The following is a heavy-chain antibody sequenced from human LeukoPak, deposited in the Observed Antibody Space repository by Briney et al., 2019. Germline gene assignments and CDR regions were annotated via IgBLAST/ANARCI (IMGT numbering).Heavy chain of an antibody. CDR2: ISWNSGSI. D-gene: IGHD3-9*01. CDR1: GFTFDDYA. CDR3: AKGQDKLRYFDWPD. Sequence: GGSLRLSCAASGFTFDDYAMHWVRQAPGKGLEWVSGISWNSGSIGYADSVKGRFTISRDNAKNSLYLQMNSLRAEDTALYYCAKGQDKLRYFDWPDWGQGTLVTVSS. J-gene: IGHJ4*02. V-gene: IGHV3-9*01.